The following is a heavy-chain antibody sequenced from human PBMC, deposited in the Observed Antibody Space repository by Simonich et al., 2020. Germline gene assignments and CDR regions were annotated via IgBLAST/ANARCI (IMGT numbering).Heavy chain of an antibody. V-gene: IGHV5-51*01. J-gene: IGHJ3*02. CDR1: GYSFTSYW. CDR2: IFPVDSDN. D-gene: IGHD1-1*01. Sequence: EVQLVQSGAEVKKPGESLKISCKGSGYSFTSYWIGWVRQMPGKGPEWMGVIFPVDSDNKYVPSFQGQVNISADKSISTAYLQWSSLKASDTAMYYCARQLNDFDIWGQGTMVTVSS. CDR3: ARQLNDFDI.